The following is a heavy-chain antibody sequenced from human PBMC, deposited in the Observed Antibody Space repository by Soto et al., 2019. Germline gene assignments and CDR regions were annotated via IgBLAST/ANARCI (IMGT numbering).Heavy chain of an antibody. J-gene: IGHJ5*01. CDR3: ARSRYYSGSGSYIDS. CDR2: ISGNNGNT. Sequence: ASVKVSCKASGYTFTSYGISWVRQAPGQGLEWMGWISGNNGNTNPAQKFQGRVIMTTDTSTRTAYMELRSLRSDDTAVYYCARSRYYSGSGSYIDSWGQGTLVTAPQ. D-gene: IGHD3-10*01. CDR1: GYTFTSYG. V-gene: IGHV1-18*01.